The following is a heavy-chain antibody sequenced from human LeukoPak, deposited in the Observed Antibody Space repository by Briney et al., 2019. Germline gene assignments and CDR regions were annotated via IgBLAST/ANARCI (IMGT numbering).Heavy chain of an antibody. J-gene: IGHJ6*03. CDR1: GYTFTGYY. Sequence: ASVKVSCKASGYTFTGYYMHWVRQAPGQGLEWMGWINPNSGGTNYAQKFQGRVTMTRDKSISTAYMELSGLEYDDTAFYYCATKRGATFDLFYYMDVWGKGTMVTVSS. D-gene: IGHD2/OR15-2a*01. CDR3: ATKRGATFDLFYYMDV. CDR2: INPNSGGT. V-gene: IGHV1-2*02.